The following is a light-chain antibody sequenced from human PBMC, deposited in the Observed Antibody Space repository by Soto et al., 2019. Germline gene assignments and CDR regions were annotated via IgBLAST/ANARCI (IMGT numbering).Light chain of an antibody. CDR1: QSISDW. Sequence: DIQMTQSPSTLSASVGDRVTIACRASQSISDWLAWYQQKPGQAPKFLIYKASNLESGAPSRFSGSGSGTEFTLTISSLQPDDFATYYCQQYDTYPTTFGQGTKVEIK. CDR2: KAS. CDR3: QQYDTYPTT. V-gene: IGKV1-5*03. J-gene: IGKJ1*01.